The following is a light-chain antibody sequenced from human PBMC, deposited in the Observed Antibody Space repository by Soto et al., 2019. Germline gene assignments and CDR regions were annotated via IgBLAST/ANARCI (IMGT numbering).Light chain of an antibody. CDR1: QNINTW. V-gene: IGKV1-5*03. J-gene: IGKJ1*01. Sequence: DIQMTQSPSTLSASVGDRVTITCRASQNINTWLAWYQQQPGKAPKLLIYKASSLQSGVPSRFSGTGSGTEFTLTISSLQPDDFAAYYCHQYKTVWTFGQGTRVDLK. CDR3: HQYKTVWT. CDR2: KAS.